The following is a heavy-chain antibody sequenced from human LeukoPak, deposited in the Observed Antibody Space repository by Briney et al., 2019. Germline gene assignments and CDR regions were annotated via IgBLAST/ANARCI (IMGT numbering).Heavy chain of an antibody. Sequence: GASVKVSCKASGGTFSSYAISWVRQAPGQGLEWMGRIIPILGIANYAQKFQGRVTITADKSTSTAYMELSSLRSEDTAVYYCAREAGHNWAYYYYGMDVWGQGTTVTVSS. V-gene: IGHV1-69*04. CDR2: IIPILGIA. CDR3: AREAGHNWAYYYYGMDV. J-gene: IGHJ6*02. CDR1: GGTFSSYA. D-gene: IGHD1-20*01.